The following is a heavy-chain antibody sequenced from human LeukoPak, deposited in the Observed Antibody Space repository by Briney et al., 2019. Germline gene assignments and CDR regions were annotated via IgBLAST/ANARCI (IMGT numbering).Heavy chain of an antibody. CDR2: IYYSGST. CDR1: GGSISSSSYY. D-gene: IGHD6-19*01. V-gene: IGHV4-39*07. CDR3: AREKIAVAGAYWYFDL. Sequence: SETLSLTCTVSGGSISSSSYYWGWIRQPPGKGLEWIGSIYYSGSTYYNPSLKSRVTISVDTSKNLFSLKLSSVTAADTAVYYCAREKIAVAGAYWYFDLWGRGTLVTVSS. J-gene: IGHJ2*01.